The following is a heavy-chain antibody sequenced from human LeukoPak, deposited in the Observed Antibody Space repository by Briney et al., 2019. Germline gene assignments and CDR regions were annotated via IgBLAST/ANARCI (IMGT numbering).Heavy chain of an antibody. CDR2: ISSSSSTI. CDR3: APLYPYYYYMDV. Sequence: GGSLRLSCAAPGFTFSSYSMNWVRQAPGKGLEWVSYISSSSSTIYYADSVKGRFTISRDNDKNSLYLQMNSLRAEDTAVYYCAPLYPYYYYMDVWGKGTTVTVSS. J-gene: IGHJ6*03. V-gene: IGHV3-48*04. CDR1: GFTFSSYS. D-gene: IGHD1-14*01.